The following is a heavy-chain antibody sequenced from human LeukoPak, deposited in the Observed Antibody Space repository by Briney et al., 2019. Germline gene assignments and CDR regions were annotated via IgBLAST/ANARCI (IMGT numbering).Heavy chain of an antibody. J-gene: IGHJ4*02. CDR3: ARGGAVAGYDY. CDR1: GYTFTSHD. D-gene: IGHD6-19*01. CDR2: ISGYNGNT. V-gene: IGHV1-18*04. Sequence: GASVKVSCKTSGYTFTSHDISWVRQAPGQGLEWVGWISGYNGNTNYARKLQGRVTVTTDTSTNTAYMDPRSLISDDTAVYYCARGGAVAGYDYWGQGTLVTVSS.